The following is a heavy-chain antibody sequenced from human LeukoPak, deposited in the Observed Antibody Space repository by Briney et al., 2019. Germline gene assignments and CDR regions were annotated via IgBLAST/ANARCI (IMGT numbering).Heavy chain of an antibody. CDR3: ARVEEGYGSGRRENYYYYYMDV. Sequence: GSLRLSCAASGFTFDDYGMSWIRQPPGKGLEWIGYIHYSGSTNYSPSLKSRVSISVDTSKNQFSLKLSSVTAADTAVYYCARVEEGYGSGRRENYYYYYMDVWGKGTTVTISS. CDR2: IHYSGST. V-gene: IGHV4-59*01. CDR1: GFTFDDYG. J-gene: IGHJ6*03. D-gene: IGHD3-10*01.